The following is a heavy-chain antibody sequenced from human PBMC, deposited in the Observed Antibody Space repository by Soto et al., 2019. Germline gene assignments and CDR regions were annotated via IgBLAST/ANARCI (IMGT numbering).Heavy chain of an antibody. V-gene: IGHV3-53*01. CDR1: RFTVISNY. J-gene: IGHJ4*02. Sequence: VGSLKISSAASRFTVISNYMSWVRKAPGKGLEWVSVIYSGGSTYYADSVKGRFTISRDNSKNTLYLQMNSLRAEDTAVYYCAREVYSSSWPYFDYWGQGTLVTVSS. CDR3: AREVYSSSWPYFDY. CDR2: IYSGGST. D-gene: IGHD6-13*01.